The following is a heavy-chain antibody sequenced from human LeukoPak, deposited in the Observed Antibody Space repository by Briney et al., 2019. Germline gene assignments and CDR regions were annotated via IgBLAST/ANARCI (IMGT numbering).Heavy chain of an antibody. V-gene: IGHV5-51*01. CDR2: IYPGDSDT. J-gene: IGHJ4*02. CDR1: RYSFTNYW. Sequence: GESLKISCKASRYSFTNYWIGWVRQMPGKGLEWMGIIYPGDSDTRYSPSFQGQVTISADKSTTTAYLQWSSLKASDTAMYYCARHLSGFDYWGQGTLVTVSS. CDR3: ARHLSGFDY. D-gene: IGHD3-10*01.